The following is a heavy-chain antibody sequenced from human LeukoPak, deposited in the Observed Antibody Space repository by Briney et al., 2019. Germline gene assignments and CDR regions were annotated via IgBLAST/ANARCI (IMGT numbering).Heavy chain of an antibody. J-gene: IGHJ4*02. D-gene: IGHD3-22*01. V-gene: IGHV4-31*03. CDR3: ARDSSGYWSFDY. CDR2: IYYSGST. Sequence: SQTLSLTCTVSGGSISSGGYYWSWIRQHPGKGLEWIGYIYYSGSTYYNPSLKSRVTISIDTSKNQFSLKLSSVTAADTAVYYCARDSSGYWSFDYWGQGTLDTVSS. CDR1: GGSISSGGYY.